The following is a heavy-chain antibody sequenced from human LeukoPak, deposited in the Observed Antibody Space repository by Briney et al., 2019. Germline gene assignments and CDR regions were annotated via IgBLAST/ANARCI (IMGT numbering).Heavy chain of an antibody. CDR2: INPNSGGT. J-gene: IGHJ5*02. Sequence: ASVKVSCKASGYTFTGYYMHWVRQAPGQGLEWMGWINPNSGGTNYAQKFQGRVTMTRDTSISTAYMELSRLRSDDTAVYYCASRTSIAARYGWFDPWGQGTLVTVSS. CDR3: ASRTSIAARYGWFDP. D-gene: IGHD6-6*01. CDR1: GYTFTGYY. V-gene: IGHV1-2*02.